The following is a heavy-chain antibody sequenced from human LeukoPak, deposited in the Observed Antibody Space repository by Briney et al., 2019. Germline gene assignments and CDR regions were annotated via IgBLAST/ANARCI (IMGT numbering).Heavy chain of an antibody. CDR2: IVVGSGNT. V-gene: IGHV1-58*01. CDR3: ATDSLYFFGY. J-gene: IGHJ4*02. CDR1: GFTFTSSA. Sequence: SVKVSCKASGFTFTSSAVQWVRQARGQRLEWIGWIVVGSGNTNYAQKFQERVSITRDMSTSTAYMYLSSLRSEDTAIYYCATDSLYFFGYWGQGTLVTVSS.